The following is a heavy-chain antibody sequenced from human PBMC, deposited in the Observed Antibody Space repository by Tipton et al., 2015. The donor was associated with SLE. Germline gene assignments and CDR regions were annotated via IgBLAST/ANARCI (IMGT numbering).Heavy chain of an antibody. Sequence: TLSLTCTVSGGSVSSGSYYWSWIRQPPGKGLEWIGYIYYSGSTYYNPSLKSRVTISVDTSKNQFSLKLSSVTAADTAVYYCARDQGAYCGGDFSPFDYWGQGTLVTVSS. CDR1: GGSVSSGSYY. D-gene: IGHD2-21*02. J-gene: IGHJ4*02. CDR3: ARDQGAYCGGDFSPFDY. CDR2: IYYSGST. V-gene: IGHV4-61*01.